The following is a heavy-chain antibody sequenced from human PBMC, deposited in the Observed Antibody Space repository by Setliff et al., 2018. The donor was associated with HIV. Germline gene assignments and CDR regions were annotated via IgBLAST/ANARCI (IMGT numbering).Heavy chain of an antibody. CDR3: ARAEMATIVAFDI. Sequence: SETLSLTCTVSDGSFSSDYWTWIRQTPGKGLEWIGYIYYSGSTKYNPSLTSRVTISADTSKNHFSLKLTSVTAADTAVYYCARAEMATIVAFDIWG. J-gene: IGHJ3*02. V-gene: IGHV4-59*01. CDR1: DGSFSSDY. D-gene: IGHD5-12*01. CDR2: IYYSGST.